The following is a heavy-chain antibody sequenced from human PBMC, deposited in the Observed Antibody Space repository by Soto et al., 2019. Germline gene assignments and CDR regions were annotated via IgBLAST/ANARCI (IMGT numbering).Heavy chain of an antibody. CDR3: ARVREIVVVTAILSKTYYFDY. J-gene: IGHJ4*02. D-gene: IGHD2-21*02. CDR2: IKQDGSEK. Sequence: GGSLRLSCAASGFTFSSYWMSWVRQAPGKGLEWVANIKQDGSEKYYVDSVKGRFTISRDNAKNSLYLQMNSLRAEDTAVYYCARVREIVVVTAILSKTYYFDYWGQGTLVTVSS. CDR1: GFTFSSYW. V-gene: IGHV3-7*01.